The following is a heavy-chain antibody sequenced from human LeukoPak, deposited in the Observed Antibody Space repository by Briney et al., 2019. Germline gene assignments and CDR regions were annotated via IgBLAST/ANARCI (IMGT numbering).Heavy chain of an antibody. Sequence: PSETLSLTCTVSGGSISSYYWSWIRQPPGKGLEWIGEINHSGSTNYNPSLKSRVTISVDTSKNQFSLKLSSVTAADTAVYYCARGKRYCSSTSCSYYFDYWGQGTLVTVSS. V-gene: IGHV4-34*01. CDR1: GGSISSYY. D-gene: IGHD2-2*01. CDR3: ARGKRYCSSTSCSYYFDY. CDR2: INHSGST. J-gene: IGHJ4*02.